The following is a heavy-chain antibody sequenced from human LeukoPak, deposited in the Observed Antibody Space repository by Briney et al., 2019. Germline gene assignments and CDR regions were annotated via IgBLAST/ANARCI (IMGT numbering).Heavy chain of an antibody. V-gene: IGHV3-30*18. CDR2: ISYDGSNK. Sequence: GGSLRFSCAASGFTFSSYGMHWVRQAPGKGLEWVAVISYDGSNKYYADSVKGRFTISRDNSKNTLYLQMNSLRAEDTAVYYCAKDFTWQYSSGYYLPGYWGQGTLVTVSS. J-gene: IGHJ4*02. CDR3: AKDFTWQYSSGYYLPGY. D-gene: IGHD3-22*01. CDR1: GFTFSSYG.